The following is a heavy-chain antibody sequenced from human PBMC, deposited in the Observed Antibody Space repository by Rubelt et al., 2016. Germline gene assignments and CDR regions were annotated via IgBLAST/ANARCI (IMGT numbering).Heavy chain of an antibody. J-gene: IGHJ4*02. V-gene: IGHV3-48*04. CDR2: ISTSSSTI. Sequence: EVQLVESGGDLVQPGRSLRLSCAASGFTFSSYSMNWVRQAPGKGLECISYISTSSSTIYYADSVKGRFTISRDNAKNSVSLQMNILGVDDTAVYCCARGSPGDYWGQGTLVTVSS. CDR3: ARGSPGDY. CDR1: GFTFSSYS.